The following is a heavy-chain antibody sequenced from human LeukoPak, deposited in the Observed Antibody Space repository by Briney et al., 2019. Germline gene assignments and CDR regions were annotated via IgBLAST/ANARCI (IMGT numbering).Heavy chain of an antibody. Sequence: GGSLRLSCAASGFTFSSYAMHWVRQAPGKGLEWVAVISYDGSNKYYADSVKGRFTISRDNSKNTLYLQMNSLRAEDTAVYYCAREHGVEMATISIDYWGQGTLVTVSS. V-gene: IGHV3-30*01. CDR3: AREHGVEMATISIDY. CDR1: GFTFSSYA. J-gene: IGHJ4*02. CDR2: ISYDGSNK. D-gene: IGHD5-24*01.